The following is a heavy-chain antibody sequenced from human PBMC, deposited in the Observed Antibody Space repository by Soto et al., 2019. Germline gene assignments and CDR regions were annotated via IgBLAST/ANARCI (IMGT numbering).Heavy chain of an antibody. CDR2: INHSGST. CDR3: ACIFSGGYGYGFYYYGMDV. V-gene: IGHV4-34*01. Sequence: KASETLSLTCAVYGGSFSGYYWSWIRQPPGKGLEWIGEINHSGSTNYNPSLKSRVTISVDTSKNQFSLKLSSVTAADTAVYYCACIFSGGYGYGFYYYGMDVWGQGTTVTVSS. D-gene: IGHD5-18*01. J-gene: IGHJ6*02. CDR1: GGSFSGYY.